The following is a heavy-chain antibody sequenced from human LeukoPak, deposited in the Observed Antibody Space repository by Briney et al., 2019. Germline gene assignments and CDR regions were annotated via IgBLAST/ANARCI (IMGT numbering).Heavy chain of an antibody. CDR2: ISGSGGST. CDR3: AKRYSGYDYYMDV. J-gene: IGHJ6*03. V-gene: IGHV3-23*01. Sequence: GGSLRLSCAASGFTFSSYAMSWVRQAPGKGLEWVSAISGSGGSTYYTDSVKGRFTISRDNSKNTLYLRMNSLRAEDTAVYYCAKRYSGYDYYMDVWGKGTTVTVSS. CDR1: GFTFSSYA. D-gene: IGHD5-12*01.